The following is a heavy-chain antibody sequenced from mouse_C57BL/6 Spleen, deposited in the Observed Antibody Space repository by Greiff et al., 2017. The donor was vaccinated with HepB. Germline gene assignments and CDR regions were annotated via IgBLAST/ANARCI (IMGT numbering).Heavy chain of an antibody. CDR2: IYPRSGNT. CDR1: GYTFTSYG. J-gene: IGHJ3*01. CDR3: ASTAQAFAY. D-gene: IGHD3-2*02. V-gene: IGHV1-81*01. Sequence: VKLMESGAELARPGASVKLSCKASGYTFTSYGISWVKQRTGQGLEWIGEIYPRSGNTYYNEKFKGKATLTADKSSSTAYMELRSLTSEDSAVYFCASTAQAFAYWGQGTLVTVSA.